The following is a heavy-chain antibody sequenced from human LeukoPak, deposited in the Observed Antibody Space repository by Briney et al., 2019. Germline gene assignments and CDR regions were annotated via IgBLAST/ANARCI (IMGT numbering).Heavy chain of an antibody. CDR1: GFTFSSYG. Sequence: PGGSLRLSCAASGFTFSSYGMSWVRQAPGKGLEWVSAISGSGGSTYYADSVKGRFTISRDNSKNTLYLQMNSLRAEDTAVYYCAKGGAYGSGSSLFRYYYYMDVWGKGTTVTISS. CDR2: ISGSGGST. V-gene: IGHV3-23*01. D-gene: IGHD3-10*01. J-gene: IGHJ6*03. CDR3: AKGGAYGSGSSLFRYYYYMDV.